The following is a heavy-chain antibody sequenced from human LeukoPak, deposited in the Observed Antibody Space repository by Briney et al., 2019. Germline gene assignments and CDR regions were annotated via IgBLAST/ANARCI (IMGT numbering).Heavy chain of an antibody. J-gene: IGHJ1*01. CDR2: IKQDGSEK. V-gene: IGHV3-7*03. CDR3: AKDVVAATQRYFQH. CDR1: GFTFSSYW. Sequence: GGSLRLSCAASGFTFSSYWMSWVRQAPGKGLEWVANIKQDGSEKYYVDSVKGRFTISRDNAKNSLYLQMNSLRAEDTALYYCAKDVVAATQRYFQHWGQGTLVTVSS. D-gene: IGHD2-15*01.